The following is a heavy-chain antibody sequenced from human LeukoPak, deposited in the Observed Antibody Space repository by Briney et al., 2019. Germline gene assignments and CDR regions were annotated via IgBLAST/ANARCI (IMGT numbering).Heavy chain of an antibody. Sequence: GGSLRLSCAASGFTFSNYWMHWVRQAPGEGLVWVSRINSDGSDTPYADSVRGRFTTSRDNAKDTLYLQMNSLTTEDAALYSCTRDSRGMDVWGQGTLVTVSS. CDR3: TRDSRGMDV. V-gene: IGHV3-74*01. CDR1: GFTFSNYW. D-gene: IGHD3-10*01. J-gene: IGHJ4*02. CDR2: INSDGSDT.